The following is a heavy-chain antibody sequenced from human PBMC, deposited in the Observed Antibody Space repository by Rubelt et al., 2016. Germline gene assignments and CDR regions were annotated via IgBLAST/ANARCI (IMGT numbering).Heavy chain of an antibody. J-gene: IGHJ4*02. Sequence: QVQLQESGPGLVKPSETLSLTCTVSGDSNSSYYWTWIRQPPGKGLEWIGYIYYSGSTNYNPSIKSRVTISVDTSKNQFSPRLRSEPAADTAVDYWARGDIAAACAPFDYWGQGTLVTVSS. CDR1: GDSNSSYY. D-gene: IGHD6-13*01. CDR2: IYYSGST. CDR3: ARGDIAAACAPFDY. V-gene: IGHV4-59*01.